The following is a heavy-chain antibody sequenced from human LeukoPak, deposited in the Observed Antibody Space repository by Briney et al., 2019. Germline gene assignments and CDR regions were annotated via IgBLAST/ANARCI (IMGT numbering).Heavy chain of an antibody. CDR1: GGTFSSYA. CDR2: TITIFDTA. Sequence: ASVKLSCKASGGTFSSYAISCMRQAPGQWLELMGGTITIFDTANYAQRFQGRVTITADESTSTAYMELSSLRSEDTAVYYCASGDLAVAGTETIDYWGQGTLVTVSS. D-gene: IGHD6-19*01. J-gene: IGHJ4*02. V-gene: IGHV1-69*13. CDR3: ASGDLAVAGTETIDY.